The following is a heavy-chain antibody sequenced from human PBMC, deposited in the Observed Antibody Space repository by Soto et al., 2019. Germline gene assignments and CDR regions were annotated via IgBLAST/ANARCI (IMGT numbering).Heavy chain of an antibody. Sequence: PSETLSLTCAVCGGSFSGYYWSWIRQPPGKGLEWIGEINHSGSTNYNPSLKSRVTISVDTSKNQFSLKLSSVTAADTAVYYCARGRPQQLVGRSFDPWGQGTLVTVSS. D-gene: IGHD6-13*01. CDR3: ARGRPQQLVGRSFDP. V-gene: IGHV4-34*01. CDR1: GGSFSGYY. CDR2: INHSGST. J-gene: IGHJ5*02.